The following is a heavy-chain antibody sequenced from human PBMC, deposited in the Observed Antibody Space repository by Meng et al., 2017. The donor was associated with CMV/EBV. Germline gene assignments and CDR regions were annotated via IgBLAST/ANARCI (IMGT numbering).Heavy chain of an antibody. Sequence: GESLKISCAASGFTFSSYWMNWVRQAPGKGLVWVSGINSDGNSTRYVDSVQGRFSISRDNAKNTLFLQMNSLSDDDTAVYYCASLGSSSTFDIWSQGTMVTVSS. D-gene: IGHD6-6*01. V-gene: IGHV3-74*01. CDR3: ASLGSSSTFDI. CDR2: INSDGNST. J-gene: IGHJ3*02. CDR1: GFTFSSYW.